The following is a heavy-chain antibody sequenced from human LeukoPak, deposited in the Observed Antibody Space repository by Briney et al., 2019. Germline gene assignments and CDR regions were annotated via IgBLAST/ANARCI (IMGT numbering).Heavy chain of an antibody. CDR1: GFTFSSFA. CDR2: IKGGSGAK. Sequence: GGSLRLSCTVSGFTFSSFAMSWVRQAPGKGLEWVSTIKGGSGAKYYADSVKGRFTISSDNSKDTLYLQMHSLRAEDTAVCFCAKNTPLTTSTSGCSTNSFDYWGQGTLVAVSS. CDR3: AKNTPLTTSTSGCSTNSFDY. J-gene: IGHJ4*02. D-gene: IGHD6-19*01. V-gene: IGHV3-23*01.